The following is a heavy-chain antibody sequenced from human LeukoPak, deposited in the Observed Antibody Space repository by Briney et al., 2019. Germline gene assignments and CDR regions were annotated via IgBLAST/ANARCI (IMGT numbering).Heavy chain of an antibody. V-gene: IGHV3-7*01. Sequence: GGSLRLSCAASGFTLSGHWMSWVRQAPGKGLEWVANINQGGGDKYYVDSVKGRFTISRDNANNLLYLQMNSLRGEDTAVYYCTRDRSRAEDDWGQGTLVTVSS. CDR3: TRDRSRAEDD. D-gene: IGHD1-14*01. J-gene: IGHJ4*02. CDR2: INQGGGDK. CDR1: GFTLSGHW.